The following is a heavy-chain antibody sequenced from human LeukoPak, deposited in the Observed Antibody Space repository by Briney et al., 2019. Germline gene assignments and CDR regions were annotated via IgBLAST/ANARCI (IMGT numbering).Heavy chain of an antibody. D-gene: IGHD3-10*01. V-gene: IGHV3-23*01. J-gene: IGHJ4*02. CDR2: ISGNAVTT. CDR1: GFTFSSYG. Sequence: PGGSLRLSCTASGFTFSSYGMSWVRQAPGKGLEWVSSISGNAVTTYYADSVKGRFTISRDNSKNTMYLQMNSLRDEDTAVYYCGRGRLYGSGTYYVFDYWGQGTLVTVSS. CDR3: GRGRLYGSGTYYVFDY.